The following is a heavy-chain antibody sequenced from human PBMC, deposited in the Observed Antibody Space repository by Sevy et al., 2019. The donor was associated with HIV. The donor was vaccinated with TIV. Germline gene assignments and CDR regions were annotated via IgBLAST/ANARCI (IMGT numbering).Heavy chain of an antibody. CDR3: ALERLSSDVAEYFQN. CDR2: ISFDASNK. Sequence: GGSLRLSCAASVFAFSNYYAMHWVRQAPGKGLEWVATISFDASNKHYADSVKGRFTISRDNFQNSLFLQMNSLRPEDTAVYYCALERLSSDVAEYFQNWGQGTLVTVSS. D-gene: IGHD1-1*01. CDR1: VFAFSNYYA. V-gene: IGHV3-30*04. J-gene: IGHJ1*01.